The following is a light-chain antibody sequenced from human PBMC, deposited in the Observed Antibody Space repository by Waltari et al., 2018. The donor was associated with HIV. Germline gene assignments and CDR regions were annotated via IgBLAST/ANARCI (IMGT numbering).Light chain of an antibody. CDR1: NSDIGSYDY. Sequence: QSALTQPPYASGSPGQSVTLYCTGSNSDIGSYDYVSWYQLHPGKAPKLVISEVTKRPSGVSDRFSGSKSANTAFLTVSGLQAEDEADYYCSSFADRDGFYVLFGGGTRLTVL. J-gene: IGLJ2*01. V-gene: IGLV2-8*01. CDR3: SSFADRDGFYVL. CDR2: EVT.